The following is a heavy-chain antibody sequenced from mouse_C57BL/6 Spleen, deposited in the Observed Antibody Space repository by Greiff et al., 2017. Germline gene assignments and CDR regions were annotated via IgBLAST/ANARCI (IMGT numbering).Heavy chain of an antibody. CDR1: GSTFPSSW. J-gene: IGHJ2*01. Sequence: QVQLQQSGAELVKPGASLKLSCKASGSTFPSSWMHWLKQRPGRGLGWIGRIDPNSGGTKYNEKFKSKATLTVDKPSSTAYMQLSTLTSEDSAVYYCARDYGSSYGNYWGQGTTLTVSS. CDR3: ARDYGSSYGNY. V-gene: IGHV1-72*01. CDR2: IDPNSGGT. D-gene: IGHD1-1*01.